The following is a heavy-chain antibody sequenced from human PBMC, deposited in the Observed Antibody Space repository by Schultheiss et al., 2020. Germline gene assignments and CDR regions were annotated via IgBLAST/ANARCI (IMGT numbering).Heavy chain of an antibody. Sequence: SQTLSLTCAVYGGSFSGYYWSWIRQPAGKGLEWIGRIYTSGSTNYSPSLKSRVTISIDKSTNQFSLKLNSVTAADTAVYYCARNCGGDCSYFQHWGQGTLVTVSS. D-gene: IGHD2-21*02. CDR2: IYTSGST. CDR1: GGSFSGYY. CDR3: ARNCGGDCSYFQH. J-gene: IGHJ1*01. V-gene: IGHV4-59*10.